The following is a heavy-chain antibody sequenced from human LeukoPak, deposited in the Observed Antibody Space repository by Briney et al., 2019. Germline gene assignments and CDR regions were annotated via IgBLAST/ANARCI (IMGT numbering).Heavy chain of an antibody. J-gene: IGHJ4*03. V-gene: IGHV4-34*01. D-gene: IGHD6-6*01. CDR1: GESFSAYF. CDR3: ATRSSTLAAARCFDD. Sequence: SETLSLTCAVHGESFSAYFWSWIRHVPGKGLEWIGEIDHRGSSNYNPPLKSRATISVDTSKNHFSLSLTSVTAADTAVYYCATRSSTLAAARCFDDWGQGTVVTVSS. CDR2: IDHRGSS.